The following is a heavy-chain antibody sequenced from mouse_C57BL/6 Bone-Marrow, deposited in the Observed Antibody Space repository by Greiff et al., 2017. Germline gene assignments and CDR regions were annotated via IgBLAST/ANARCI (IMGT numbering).Heavy chain of an antibody. J-gene: IGHJ3*01. CDR3: ASEGGYYGSSWPY. CDR2: IHPNSGST. CDR1: GYTFTSYW. Sequence: QVQLQQPGAELVKPGASVKLSCKASGYTFTSYWMHWVKQRPGQGLEWIGMIHPNSGSTNYNEKFKSKATFTADTSSNTAYMQLSSLTTEDSAIYYCASEGGYYGSSWPYWGQGTLVTVSA. V-gene: IGHV1-64*01. D-gene: IGHD1-1*01.